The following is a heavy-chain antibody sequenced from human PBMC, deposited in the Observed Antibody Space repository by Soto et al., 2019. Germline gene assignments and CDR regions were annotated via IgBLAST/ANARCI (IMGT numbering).Heavy chain of an antibody. J-gene: IGHJ4*02. CDR2: IIPIFGTA. Sequence: QVQLVQSGAEVKKPGSSVKVSCKPSGGTFSNYAINWVRQAPGQGLEWMGGIIPIFGTANYAQKFQGRVTITADESTTTAYLDLSSLRSEDTAVYFCARPVEMATISRSYLFYWGQGTLVTVSS. V-gene: IGHV1-69*01. D-gene: IGHD5-12*01. CDR3: ARPVEMATISRSYLFY. CDR1: GGTFSNYA.